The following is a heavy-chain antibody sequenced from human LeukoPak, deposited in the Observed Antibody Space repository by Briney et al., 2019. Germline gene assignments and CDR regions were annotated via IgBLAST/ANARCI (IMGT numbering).Heavy chain of an antibody. CDR1: GGSFSGYY. Sequence: PSETLSITCAVYGGSFSGYYWSWIRQPPGKGLEWIGEINHSGSTNYNPSLKSRVTISVDTSKNQLSLKLSSVTAADTAVYYCARSFWYYYGMDVWGQGTTVTVSS. CDR3: ARSFWYYYGMDV. J-gene: IGHJ6*02. V-gene: IGHV4-34*01. CDR2: INHSGST.